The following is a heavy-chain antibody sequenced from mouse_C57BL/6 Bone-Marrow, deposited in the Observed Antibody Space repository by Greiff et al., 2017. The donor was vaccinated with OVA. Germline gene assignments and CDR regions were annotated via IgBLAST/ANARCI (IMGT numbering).Heavy chain of an antibody. J-gene: IGHJ2*01. CDR2: IDPSDSYT. CDR1: GYTFTSYW. Sequence: VQLQQPGAELVMPGASVKLSCKASGYTFTSYWMQWVKQRPGQGLEWIGEIDPSDSYTNYNQKFKGKSTLTVDKSSSTAYMQLSSLTSEDSAVYYCERAGDYWGQGTTLTVSS. CDR3: ERAGDY. V-gene: IGHV1-69*01.